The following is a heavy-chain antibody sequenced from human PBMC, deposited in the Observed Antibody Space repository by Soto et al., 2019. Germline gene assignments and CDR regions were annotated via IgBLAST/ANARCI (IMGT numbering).Heavy chain of an antibody. Sequence: PVGSLRLSCVASGFVFEVYWMHWVRQVPGKRLEWVSRISDDGARIDYADSVRGRFTISRDNAKNALYLQMNALRGEDTAVYFCTRGPRPSSIGTGAVWGRGVLVTVSS. CDR1: GFVFEVYW. D-gene: IGHD2-2*01. CDR2: ISDDGARI. CDR3: TRGPRPSSIGTGAV. J-gene: IGHJ4*02. V-gene: IGHV3-74*01.